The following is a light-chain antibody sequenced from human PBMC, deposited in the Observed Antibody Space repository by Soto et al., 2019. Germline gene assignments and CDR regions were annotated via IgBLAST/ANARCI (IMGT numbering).Light chain of an antibody. Sequence: DIQMTQSPSTLSASLGDRVTITCRASQRISSWLAWYQQKPGKAPKLLIYDASSLESGVPSRFSGSGSGTEFTLTISSLQPDDFATYYCQQYNSYWTFGQGTKVDI. J-gene: IGKJ1*01. CDR1: QRISSW. V-gene: IGKV1-5*01. CDR2: DAS. CDR3: QQYNSYWT.